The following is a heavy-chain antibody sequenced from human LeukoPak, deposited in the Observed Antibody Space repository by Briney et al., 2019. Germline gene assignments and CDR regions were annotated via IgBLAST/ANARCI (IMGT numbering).Heavy chain of an antibody. V-gene: IGHV3-21*01. CDR3: ARDNGWGRYYFDS. Sequence: GGSLRLSCAASGFTFSSYSMNWVRQAPGKGLEWVSFISSISRYIYYADSVKGRFTISRDNAKNSLYLQMISLRVEDTAVYYCARDNGWGRYYFDSWGQGTLATVSS. CDR2: ISSISRYI. D-gene: IGHD6-19*01. CDR1: GFTFSSYS. J-gene: IGHJ4*02.